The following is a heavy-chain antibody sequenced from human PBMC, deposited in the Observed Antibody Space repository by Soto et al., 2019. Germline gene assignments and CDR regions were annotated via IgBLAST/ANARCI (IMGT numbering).Heavy chain of an antibody. CDR2: ISGSGGST. V-gene: IGHV3-23*01. CDR1: GFTFSTYA. CDR3: AKIIPPRCSGASCLKFDY. Sequence: GGSLRLSCAASGFTFSTYAMSWVRQAPGKGLKWVSGISGSGGSTSYADSVKGRFTISRDNSKNTLYLQMNSLRAEDTAVYYCAKIIPPRCSGASCLKFDYWGQGTLVTVSS. J-gene: IGHJ4*02. D-gene: IGHD2-15*01.